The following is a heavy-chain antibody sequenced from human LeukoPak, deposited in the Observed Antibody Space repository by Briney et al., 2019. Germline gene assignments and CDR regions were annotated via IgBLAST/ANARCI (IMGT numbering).Heavy chain of an antibody. Sequence: SETLSLTCTVSGGSISSGSYYWRWIRQPAGKGLEWIGRIYTSGSTNYNPSLKSRVTISVDTSKNQFSLKLSSVTAADTAVYYCARDRRYDFWSGEWEGHYYYMDVWGKGTTVTVSS. D-gene: IGHD3-3*01. CDR3: ARDRRYDFWSGEWEGHYYYMDV. J-gene: IGHJ6*03. V-gene: IGHV4-61*02. CDR2: IYTSGST. CDR1: GGSISSGSYY.